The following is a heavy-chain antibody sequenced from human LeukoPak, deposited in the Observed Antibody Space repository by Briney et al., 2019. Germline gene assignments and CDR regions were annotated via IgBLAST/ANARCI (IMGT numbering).Heavy chain of an antibody. D-gene: IGHD4-17*01. V-gene: IGHV4-30-4*01. Sequence: SETLSLTCTVSGGSISSGDYYWSWIRQPPVKGLEWIGYIYYSGSTYYNPSLKSRVTISVDTSKNQFSLKLSSVTAADTAVYYCARLRDGDYSHCYDYWGQGTLVTVSS. CDR3: ARLRDGDYSHCYDY. J-gene: IGHJ4*02. CDR1: GGSISSGDYY. CDR2: IYYSGST.